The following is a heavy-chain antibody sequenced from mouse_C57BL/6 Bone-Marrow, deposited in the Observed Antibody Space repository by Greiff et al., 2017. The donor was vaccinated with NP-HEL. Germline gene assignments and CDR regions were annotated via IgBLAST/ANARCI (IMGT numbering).Heavy chain of an antibody. CDR3: ARPSYYGSSSWFAY. D-gene: IGHD1-1*01. J-gene: IGHJ3*01. V-gene: IGHV5-6*01. CDR2: ISSGGSYT. CDR1: GFTFSSYG. Sequence: EVQLVESGGDLVKPGGSLKLSCAASGFTFSSYGMSWVRQTPDKRLEWVATISSGGSYTYYPDSVKGRFTISRDNAKNTLYLQMSSLKSEDTAMYYCARPSYYGSSSWFAYWGQGTLVTVS.